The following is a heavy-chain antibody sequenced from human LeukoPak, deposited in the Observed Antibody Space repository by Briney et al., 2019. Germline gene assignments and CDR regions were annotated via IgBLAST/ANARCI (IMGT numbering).Heavy chain of an antibody. CDR3: ARVRDGYNYNVY. Sequence: ASVKVSCKASGGTFSSYAISWVRQAPGQGLEWMGWISAYNGNTNYAQKLQGRVTMTTDTSTSTAYMELRSLRSDDTAVYYCARVRDGYNYNVYWGQGTLVTVSS. CDR2: ISAYNGNT. J-gene: IGHJ4*02. V-gene: IGHV1-18*01. CDR1: GGTFSSYA. D-gene: IGHD5-24*01.